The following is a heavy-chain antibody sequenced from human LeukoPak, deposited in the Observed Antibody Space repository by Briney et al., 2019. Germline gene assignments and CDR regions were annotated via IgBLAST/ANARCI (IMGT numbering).Heavy chain of an antibody. CDR1: GFSFNSYS. Sequence: PGGSLRLSCATSGFSFNSYSMHWVRQAPGKGLEWVAIIWYEANNNYYADSVKGRFTISRDNSKNTLYLQMNSLRAEDTAVHYCASPGRAGTTLPFDYWGQGTLVTVSA. CDR2: IWYEANNN. V-gene: IGHV3-33*01. CDR3: ASPGRAGTTLPFDY. D-gene: IGHD1-1*01. J-gene: IGHJ4*02.